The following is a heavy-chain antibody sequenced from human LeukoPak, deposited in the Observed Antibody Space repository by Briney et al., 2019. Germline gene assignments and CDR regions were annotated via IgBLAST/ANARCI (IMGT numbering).Heavy chain of an antibody. V-gene: IGHV3-30-3*01. CDR1: GFTFSSYA. J-gene: IGHJ4*02. CDR3: AREVTMVRGVIGDY. D-gene: IGHD3-10*01. Sequence: QTGGSLRLSCAASGFTFSSYAMHWVRQAPGKGLEWVAVISYDGSNKYYADSVKGRFTISRDNSKNTLYLQMNSLRAEDTAVYYCAREVTMVRGVIGDYWGQGTLVTVSS. CDR2: ISYDGSNK.